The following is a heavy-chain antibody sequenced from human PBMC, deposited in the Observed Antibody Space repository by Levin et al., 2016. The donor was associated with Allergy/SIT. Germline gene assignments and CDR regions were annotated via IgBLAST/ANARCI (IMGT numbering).Heavy chain of an antibody. V-gene: IGHV4-34*01. CDR3: ATHDSSGWYTYFDY. D-gene: IGHD6-19*01. Sequence: SETLSLTCAVYGGSFSGYYWSWIRQPPGKGLEWIGEINHSGSTNYNPSLKSRVTISVDTSKNQFSLKLSSVTAADTAVYYCATHDSSGWYTYFDYWGQGTLVTVSS. J-gene: IGHJ4*02. CDR1: GGSFSGYY. CDR2: INHSGST.